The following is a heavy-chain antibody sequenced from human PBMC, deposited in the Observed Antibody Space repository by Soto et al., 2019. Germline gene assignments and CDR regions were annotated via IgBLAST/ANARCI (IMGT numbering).Heavy chain of an antibody. V-gene: IGHV1-18*01. Sequence: PSVKVSCKASGYTFTSYGISWVRQAPGQGLEWMGWISAYNGNTNYAQKLQGRVTMTTDTSTSTAYMELRSLRSDDTAVYYCARGDEYYYDSSGYFFDYWGQGTLVTVSS. CDR3: ARGDEYYYDSSGYFFDY. CDR2: ISAYNGNT. CDR1: GYTFTSYG. J-gene: IGHJ4*02. D-gene: IGHD3-22*01.